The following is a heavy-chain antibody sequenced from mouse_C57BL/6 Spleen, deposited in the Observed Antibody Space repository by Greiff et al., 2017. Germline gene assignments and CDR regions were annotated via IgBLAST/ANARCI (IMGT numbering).Heavy chain of an antibody. CDR2: IHPSDSDT. V-gene: IGHV1-74*01. CDR3: AISGTEEDYFDY. D-gene: IGHD4-1*01. Sequence: QVKLQQPGAELVKPGASLKVSCKASGYTFTSYWMHWVKQRPGQGLEWIGRIHPSDSDTNYNQKFKGKATLTVDKSSSQAYMQLSNLTSEDSAVYYCAISGTEEDYFDYWGQGTTLTVSS. J-gene: IGHJ2*01. CDR1: GYTFTSYW.